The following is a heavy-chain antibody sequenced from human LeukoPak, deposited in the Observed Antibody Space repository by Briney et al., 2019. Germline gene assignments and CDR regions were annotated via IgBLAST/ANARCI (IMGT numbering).Heavy chain of an antibody. V-gene: IGHV3-48*01. J-gene: IGHJ3*02. CDR1: GFTFSSYS. CDR2: ISSSSSTI. CDR3: ARDASGTAGAFDI. Sequence: TGGSLRLSCAASGFTFSSYSMNWVRQAPGKGLEWVSYISSSSSTIYYADSVKGRFTISRDNAKNSLYLQMNSLRAEDTAVYYCARDASGTAGAFDIWGQGTMVTVSS. D-gene: IGHD1-26*01.